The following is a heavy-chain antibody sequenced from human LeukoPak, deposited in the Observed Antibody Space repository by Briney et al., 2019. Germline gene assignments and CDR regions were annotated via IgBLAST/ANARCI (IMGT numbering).Heavy chain of an antibody. V-gene: IGHV3-48*02. D-gene: IGHD6-19*01. CDR1: GFTFSSHN. J-gene: IGHJ4*02. CDR2: VSSSSSTR. CDR3: ARAVAADF. Sequence: GGSLRLSCAASGFTFSSHNMNWVRQAPGKGLEWVSYVSSSSSTRYYADSVKGRFTISRDNDKNSLYLQMNSLRDEDTAVYYCARAVAADFWGQGTQVTVSS.